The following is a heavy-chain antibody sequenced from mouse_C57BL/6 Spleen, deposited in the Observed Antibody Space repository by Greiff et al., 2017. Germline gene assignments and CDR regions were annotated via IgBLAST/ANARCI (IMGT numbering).Heavy chain of an antibody. D-gene: IGHD1-1*01. J-gene: IGHJ1*03. V-gene: IGHV1-18*01. CDR1: GYTFTDYN. Sequence: EVQLKESGPELVKPGASVKIPCKASGYTFTDYNMDWVKQSHGKSLEWIGDINPNNGGTIYNQKFKGKATLTVDKSSSTAYMELRSLTSEDTAVYYCARWGDWTVERYWYFDVWGTGTTVTVSS. CDR2: INPNNGGT. CDR3: ARWGDWTVERYWYFDV.